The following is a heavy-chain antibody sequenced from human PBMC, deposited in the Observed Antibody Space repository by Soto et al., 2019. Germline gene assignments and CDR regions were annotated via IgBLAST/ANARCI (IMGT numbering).Heavy chain of an antibody. CDR2: ISGSGSGT. Sequence: VQLLESGGGLVQPGGSLRLSCVASGFNSNFYAMSWVRRAPGKGLEWVSAISGSGSGTFYSDSVKGRFTISRDNPKNTLFLEMNSLRPEDAAVYYCAKDRIQDCTSTSCYRGGDSWGQGTLVTVSS. J-gene: IGHJ4*02. CDR1: GFNSNFYA. D-gene: IGHD2-2*01. V-gene: IGHV3-23*01. CDR3: AKDRIQDCTSTSCYRGGDS.